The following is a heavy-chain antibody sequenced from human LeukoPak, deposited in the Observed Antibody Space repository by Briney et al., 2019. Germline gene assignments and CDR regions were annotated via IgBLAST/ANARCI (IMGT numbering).Heavy chain of an antibody. Sequence: PSETLSLTCTVSGGSVSSSSYYWGWIRQPPGKGLEWIGSIYYSGSTYYNPSLKRRVTISVDTSKNQFSLKLSSVTAADTAVYYCASLRYVAQPHFDYWGQGTLVTVSS. J-gene: IGHJ4*02. D-gene: IGHD5-12*01. CDR3: ASLRYVAQPHFDY. V-gene: IGHV4-39*01. CDR1: GGSVSSSSYY. CDR2: IYYSGST.